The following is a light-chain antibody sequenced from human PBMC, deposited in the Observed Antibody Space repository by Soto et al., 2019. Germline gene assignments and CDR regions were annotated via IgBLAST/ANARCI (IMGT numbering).Light chain of an antibody. J-gene: IGKJ5*01. V-gene: IGKV1-27*01. CDR2: AAS. CDR3: QNHASAPIT. Sequence: IRVTKSAAALSANKGDRVPITFRASQGISNYPAWYQQKPGKVPNLLIYAASTLQSGVPSRFSGSGSGTDFTLTISSLQPGDVATYYCQNHASAPITFGQGTRLEI. CDR1: QGISNY.